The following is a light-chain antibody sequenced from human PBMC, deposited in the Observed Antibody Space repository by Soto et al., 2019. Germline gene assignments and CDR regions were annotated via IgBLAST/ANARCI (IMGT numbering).Light chain of an antibody. CDR3: QHYYDWPLVT. V-gene: IGKV3D-15*01. J-gene: IGKJ4*01. CDR2: GAS. CDR1: QSVSSN. Sequence: ETVMTQSPATLSVSPGERATLSCRASQSVSSNSAWYQQKPGQAPRLLIFGASTRATGIPARFSGSGSGTEFTLTINNQQSEDFAVYYCQHYYDWPLVTFGGGTRVEI.